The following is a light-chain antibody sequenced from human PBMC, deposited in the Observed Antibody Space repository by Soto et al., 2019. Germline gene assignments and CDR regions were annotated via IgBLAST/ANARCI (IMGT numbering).Light chain of an antibody. Sequence: EIVLTQFPGSLSLSPGERATLSCRASQSVSSSYLAWYQQKPGQAPRLLIHGASSRATGIPDRFSGSGSGTDFTLTISRLEPEDFAVYYCQQYGSSPWTFGQGTKV. V-gene: IGKV3-20*01. J-gene: IGKJ1*01. CDR3: QQYGSSPWT. CDR2: GAS. CDR1: QSVSSSY.